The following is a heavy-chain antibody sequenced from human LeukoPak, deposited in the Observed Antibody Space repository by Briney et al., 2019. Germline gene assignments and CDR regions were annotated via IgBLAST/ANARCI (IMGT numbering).Heavy chain of an antibody. D-gene: IGHD5-24*01. CDR1: GFTFSSYW. Sequence: GGSLRLSCAASGFTFSSYWMHWVRQAPGKGLVWVSRINSDGSSTSYADSVKGRFTISRDNAKDTLYLQMNSLRAEDTAVYYCARIFEMATQGYWGQGTLVTVSS. CDR3: ARIFEMATQGY. CDR2: INSDGSST. V-gene: IGHV3-74*01. J-gene: IGHJ4*02.